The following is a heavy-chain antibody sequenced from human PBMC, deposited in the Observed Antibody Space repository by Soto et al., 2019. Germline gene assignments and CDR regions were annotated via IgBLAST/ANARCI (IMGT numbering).Heavy chain of an antibody. V-gene: IGHV3-66*01. Sequence: DEQLVESGGALVQPGGSLRLSCAASGFIVSANYMSWVRQAPGQGLEWVDVIYSGGGIYYRDSVKGRFTISRDHSKNTVYLQMNSLGAEDSGVYYCMRRPRDWGQGTLVTVSS. CDR3: MRRPRD. D-gene: IGHD6-6*01. J-gene: IGHJ4*02. CDR2: IYSGGGI. CDR1: GFIVSANY.